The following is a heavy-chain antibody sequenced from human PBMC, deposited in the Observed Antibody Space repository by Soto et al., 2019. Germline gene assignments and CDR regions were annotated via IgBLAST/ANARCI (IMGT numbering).Heavy chain of an antibody. D-gene: IGHD2-8*01. V-gene: IGHV3-23*01. J-gene: IGHJ4*02. CDR3: AKNGLANSPSYIDS. CDR2: ITVSGRDT. Sequence: AGSLRLSCSASGSPFRNNVLTWVRKAQGKGQDWVSGITVSGRDTYYAYSWKGRCPISRDDSKNMVXXXXXXXXXEDTASYYCAKNGLANSPSYIDSWGPGTLVTVSS. CDR1: GSPFRNNV.